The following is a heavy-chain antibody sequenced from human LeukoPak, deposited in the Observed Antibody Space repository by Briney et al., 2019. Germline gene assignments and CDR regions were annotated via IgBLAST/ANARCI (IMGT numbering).Heavy chain of an antibody. CDR3: AKEGSGIAPTFDY. CDR2: ISYDGSNK. J-gene: IGHJ4*02. CDR1: GFTFSSYG. Sequence: TGGSLRLSCAASGFTFSSYGMHWVRQAPGKGLEWVAVISYDGSNKYYADSVKGRFTISRDNSKNTLYLQMNSLRAEDTAVYYCAKEGSGIAPTFDYWGQGTLVTVSS. V-gene: IGHV3-30*18. D-gene: IGHD6-13*01.